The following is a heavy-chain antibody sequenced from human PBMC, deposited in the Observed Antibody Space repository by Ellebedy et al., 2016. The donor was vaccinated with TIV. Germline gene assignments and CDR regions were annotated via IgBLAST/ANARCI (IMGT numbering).Heavy chain of an antibody. Sequence: GESLKISCAASGFTFSSYSMNWVRQAPGKGLEWVSYISSSSSTIYYADSVKGRFTISRDNAKNSLYLQLSSLRAEDTAVYYCARDIGSWSKADAFDIWGQGTMVTVSS. V-gene: IGHV3-48*04. CDR1: GFTFSSYS. D-gene: IGHD6-13*01. CDR3: ARDIGSWSKADAFDI. J-gene: IGHJ3*02. CDR2: ISSSSSTI.